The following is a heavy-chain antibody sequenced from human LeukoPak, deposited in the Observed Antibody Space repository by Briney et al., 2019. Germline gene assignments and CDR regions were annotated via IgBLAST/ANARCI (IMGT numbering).Heavy chain of an antibody. V-gene: IGHV3-7*03. CDR1: GVTFSRYW. Sequence: PGGSLRLSCAASGVTFSRYWMSWVRQAPGKGPEWEANIKEDGSEKYYVDSVKGRFTISRDNAKNSLYLQMNSLRAEDTAVYYCASRPPTSRTYYGVFDYWGQGALVTVSS. CDR2: IKEDGSEK. J-gene: IGHJ4*02. D-gene: IGHD3-10*01. CDR3: ASRPPTSRTYYGVFDY.